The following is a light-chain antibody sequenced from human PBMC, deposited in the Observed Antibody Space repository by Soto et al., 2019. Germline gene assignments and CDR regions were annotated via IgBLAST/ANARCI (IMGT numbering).Light chain of an antibody. CDR2: WAS. CDR1: QSVLYSANNKNC. V-gene: IGKV4-1*01. CDR3: QQYYSTPRT. Sequence: DIVMTQSPDSLAVSLGERATINCKSSQSVLYSANNKNCLAWYQQKPGQPPKLLLYWASTRESGVPDRFSGSGSGKDFTLTISILQAEDVAVYYCQQYYSTPRTFGQGTKVEIK. J-gene: IGKJ1*01.